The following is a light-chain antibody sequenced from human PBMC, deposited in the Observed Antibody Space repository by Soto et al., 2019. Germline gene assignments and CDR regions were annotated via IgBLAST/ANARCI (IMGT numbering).Light chain of an antibody. Sequence: IQMTESPSSLSASVGDRVTITCRASRDVGREDSWYQQKPGQAPKILIYAASHLSTGVPSRFSGSRAGTECTLTISSLQPEDFESYYCLQDYGDSWTFGQGTKVDIK. CDR2: AAS. J-gene: IGKJ1*01. CDR3: LQDYGDSWT. CDR1: RDVGRE. V-gene: IGKV1-6*02.